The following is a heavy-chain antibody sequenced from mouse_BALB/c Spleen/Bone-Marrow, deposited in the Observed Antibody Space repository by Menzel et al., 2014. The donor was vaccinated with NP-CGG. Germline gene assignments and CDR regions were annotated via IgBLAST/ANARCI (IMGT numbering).Heavy chain of an antibody. CDR1: GFTFSNYY. D-gene: IGHD2-2*01. CDR3: ARHRQWLSPFGY. J-gene: IGHJ2*01. V-gene: IGHV5-6-2*01. Sequence: EVQLVESGGGLVKLGGSLKLSCAASGFTFSNYYMSWVRQTPEKRLELVAAINTNGGNTFYPDTVKGRFTISRDNAKNTLYLQMSSLKSEDSALYYCARHRQWLSPFGYWGQGTTLTVSS. CDR2: INTNGGNT.